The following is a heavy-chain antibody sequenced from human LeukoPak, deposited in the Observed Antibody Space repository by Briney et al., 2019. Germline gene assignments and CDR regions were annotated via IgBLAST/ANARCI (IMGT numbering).Heavy chain of an antibody. CDR1: GFTFSSYG. CDR3: AKDRPPTHDFWSGPDY. CDR2: IRYDGSNK. J-gene: IGHJ4*02. D-gene: IGHD3-3*01. Sequence: GGSLRLSCAASGFTFSSYGMHWVRQAPGKGLEWVAFIRYDGSNKYYADSVKGRFTISRDNSKNTLYLQMNSLRAEDTAVYYCAKDRPPTHDFWSGPDYWGQGTLVTVSS. V-gene: IGHV3-30*02.